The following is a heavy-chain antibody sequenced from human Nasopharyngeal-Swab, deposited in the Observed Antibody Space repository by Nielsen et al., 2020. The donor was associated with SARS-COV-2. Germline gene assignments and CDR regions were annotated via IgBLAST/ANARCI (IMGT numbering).Heavy chain of an antibody. Sequence: GGSLRLSCAASGFTFSSYGMHWVRQAPGKGLEWVAVISYDGSNKYYADSVKGRFTISRDNSKNTLYLQMNSLRAEDTAVYYCAADSSSWYSSWGQGTLVTVSS. J-gene: IGHJ5*02. CDR3: AADSSSWYSS. D-gene: IGHD6-13*01. V-gene: IGHV3-30*03. CDR1: GFTFSSYG. CDR2: ISYDGSNK.